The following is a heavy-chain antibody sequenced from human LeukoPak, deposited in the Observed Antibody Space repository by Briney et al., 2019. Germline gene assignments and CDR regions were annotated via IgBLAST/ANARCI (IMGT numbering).Heavy chain of an antibody. V-gene: IGHV4-59*01. CDR2: IYYSGST. Sequence: PSETLSLTCTVPDGSISSYYWSWIRQPPGKGLEWIGYIYYSGSTNYNPSLKSRVTISVDTSKNQFSLKLSSVTAADTAVYYCARVVSSGYSIHFDYWGQGTLVTVSS. J-gene: IGHJ4*02. D-gene: IGHD3-22*01. CDR3: ARVVSSGYSIHFDY. CDR1: DGSISSYY.